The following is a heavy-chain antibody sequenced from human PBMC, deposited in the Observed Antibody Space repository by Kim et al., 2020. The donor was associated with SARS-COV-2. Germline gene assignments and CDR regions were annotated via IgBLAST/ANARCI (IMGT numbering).Heavy chain of an antibody. V-gene: IGHV3-33*01. D-gene: IGHD3-10*01. CDR1: GFTFSSYG. J-gene: IGHJ6*02. CDR3: ARDLRLVVRGSHYGMDV. Sequence: GGSLRLSCAASGFTFSSYGMHWVRQAPGKGLEWVAVIWYDGSNKYYADSVKGRFTISRDNSKNTLYLQMNSLRAEDTAVYYCARDLRLVVRGSHYGMDVWGQGTTVTVS. CDR2: IWYDGSNK.